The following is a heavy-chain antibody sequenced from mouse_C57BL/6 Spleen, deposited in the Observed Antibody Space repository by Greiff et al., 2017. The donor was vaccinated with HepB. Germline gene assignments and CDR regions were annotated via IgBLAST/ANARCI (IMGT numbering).Heavy chain of an antibody. D-gene: IGHD1-1*01. CDR2: IWSDGST. CDR1: GFSLTSYG. J-gene: IGHJ4*01. Sequence: VQLVESGPGLVAPSQSLSITCTVSGFSLTSYGVHWVRQPPGKGLEWLVVIWSDGSTTYNSALKTRQSISKDNSKSQVFLKMNSLQTDDTAMYYCARHIYYGSPYAMDYWGQGTSVTVSS. V-gene: IGHV2-6-1*01. CDR3: ARHIYYGSPYAMDY.